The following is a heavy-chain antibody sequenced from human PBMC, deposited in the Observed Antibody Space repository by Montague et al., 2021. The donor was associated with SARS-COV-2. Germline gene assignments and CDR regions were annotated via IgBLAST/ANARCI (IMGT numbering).Heavy chain of an antibody. D-gene: IGHD1-26*01. CDR3: ARDIGAIFDY. CDR1: GFTFSSYA. Sequence: FLSLSFSASGFTFSSYAMHWVRQAPGKGLEWVAVISYDGSNKYYVDSVKGRFTISRDNSKNTLYLQMNSLRAEDTAVYYCARDIGAIFDYWGQGTLVTVSS. V-gene: IGHV3-30*04. J-gene: IGHJ4*02. CDR2: ISYDGSNK.